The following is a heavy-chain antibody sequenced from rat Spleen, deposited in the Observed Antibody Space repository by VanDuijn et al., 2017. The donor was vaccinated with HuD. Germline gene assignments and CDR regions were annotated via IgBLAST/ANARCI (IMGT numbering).Heavy chain of an antibody. V-gene: IGHV3-3*01. J-gene: IGHJ4*01. CDR2: INNAGST. D-gene: IGHD1-6*01. CDR1: VYSITSSYR. Sequence: QLQESGPGLVKPSQSLSLSCSVTVYSITSSYRWNWIRQFPGNKLEWMGYINNAGSTNYNPSLKSRISITRDTSKNQFFLQVNSVTTEDTATYYCARSAILRIVRDVMDAWGQGTSVTVSS. CDR3: ARSAILRIVRDVMDA.